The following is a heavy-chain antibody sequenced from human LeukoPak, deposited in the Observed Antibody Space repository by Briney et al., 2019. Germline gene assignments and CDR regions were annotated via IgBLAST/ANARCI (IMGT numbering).Heavy chain of an antibody. Sequence: GGSLRLSCAASGFTFSSYWMHWVRQAPGKGLVWVSRINTDGSSTSYADSVKGRFTISRDNAKNTLYLQMNSLRAEDTAVYYCAKDVVTDAFDIWGQGTMVTVSS. CDR2: INTDGSST. J-gene: IGHJ3*02. V-gene: IGHV3-74*01. D-gene: IGHD2-21*01. CDR1: GFTFSSYW. CDR3: AKDVVTDAFDI.